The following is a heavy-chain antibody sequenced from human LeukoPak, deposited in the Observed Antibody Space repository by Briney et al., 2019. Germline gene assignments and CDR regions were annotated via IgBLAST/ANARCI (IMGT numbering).Heavy chain of an antibody. CDR3: ARDQYYDVSTYYEIDY. J-gene: IGHJ4*02. D-gene: IGHD3-22*01. V-gene: IGHV4-39*07. CDR2: ASYSGNT. CDR1: GASISSSTYY. Sequence: SETLSLTCTVSGASISSSTYYWGWIRQPPGKGLEWIVSASYSGNTYYNPSLKSRLTILVYTSKNQFSLKMTSVTAADTAVYYCARDQYYDVSTYYEIDYWGQGTLVTVSS.